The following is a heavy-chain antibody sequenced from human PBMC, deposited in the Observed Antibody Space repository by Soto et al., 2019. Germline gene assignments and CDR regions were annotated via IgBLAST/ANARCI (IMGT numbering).Heavy chain of an antibody. CDR2: IYYSGST. D-gene: IGHD2-15*01. V-gene: IGHV4-59*01. J-gene: IGHJ4*02. Sequence: SETLSLTCTVSGGSISSYYWSWIRQPPGKGLEWIGYIYYSGSTNYNPSLQSRVAISVDTSKNQISLKLSSVTAADTAVYYCARAPRYCSGGSCSDYWGQGTLVTVSS. CDR3: ARAPRYCSGGSCSDY. CDR1: GGSISSYY.